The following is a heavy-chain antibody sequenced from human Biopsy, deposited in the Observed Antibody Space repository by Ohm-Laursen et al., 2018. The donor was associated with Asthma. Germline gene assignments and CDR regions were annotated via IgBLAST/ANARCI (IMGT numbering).Heavy chain of an antibody. CDR2: IYYTGST. CDR3: ARATSTWSQSGPHFFDH. D-gene: IGHD6-13*01. Sequence: TLSLTCTVSGGSINNYYWSWIRQPPGKGLDLIGYIYYTGSTNYNPSLKSRVTLSVDTSVDQVSLKLSSVSAADTAIYYCARATSTWSQSGPHFFDHWGPGTLVTVSP. CDR1: GGSINNYY. V-gene: IGHV4-59*01. J-gene: IGHJ5*02.